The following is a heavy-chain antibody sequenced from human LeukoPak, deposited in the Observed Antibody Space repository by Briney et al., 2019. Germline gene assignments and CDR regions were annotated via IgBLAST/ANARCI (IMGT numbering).Heavy chain of an antibody. CDR1: GFTFTSYA. D-gene: IGHD2-8*01. Sequence: GGSLRLSCAASGFTFTSYAMSWVRQAPGKGLEWVSSVSGTGITTYYADSVKGRFTVPRDNSKDTVYLQMNSLRGEDTAVYYCAKELMGFDYWGQGSLVTVSS. CDR3: AKELMGFDY. CDR2: VSGTGITT. V-gene: IGHV3-23*01. J-gene: IGHJ4*02.